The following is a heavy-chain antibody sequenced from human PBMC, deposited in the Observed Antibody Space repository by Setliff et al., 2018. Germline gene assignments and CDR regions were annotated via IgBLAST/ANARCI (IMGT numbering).Heavy chain of an antibody. CDR2: MYYSGDT. V-gene: IGHV4-59*08. Sequence: SETLSLTFTVSGGSVRGYYWSWIRQPPGKGLEWIGYMYYSGDTNYNPSLKSRVTISVDTSKNQFSLELRSVTAADTAVYYCARLPPLHTPMALTFDYWGQGILVTVSS. J-gene: IGHJ4*02. CDR1: GGSVRGYY. D-gene: IGHD5-18*01. CDR3: ARLPPLHTPMALTFDY.